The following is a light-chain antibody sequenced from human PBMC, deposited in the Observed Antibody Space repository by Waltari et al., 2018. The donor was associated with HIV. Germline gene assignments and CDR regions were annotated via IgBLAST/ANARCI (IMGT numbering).Light chain of an antibody. CDR2: STN. CDR1: SGPVPTRYY. Sequence: QTVVTQEPSFSVSPGGTVTLTCALSSGPVPTRYYPCWYHQTPGQAPRTLIYSTNTRASGVPDRFSGSILGNKAALTITGAQADDESDYYCVLFMGNGIWVFGGGTKLTVL. CDR3: VLFMGNGIWV. J-gene: IGLJ3*02. V-gene: IGLV8-61*01.